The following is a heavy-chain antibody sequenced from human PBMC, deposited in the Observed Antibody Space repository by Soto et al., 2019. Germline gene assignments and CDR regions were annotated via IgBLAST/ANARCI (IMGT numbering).Heavy chain of an antibody. CDR1: GFSFSSYG. V-gene: IGHV3-23*01. Sequence: EVQLLESGGGLVQPGGSLRLSCAASGFSFSSYGMSWVRQAPGKGLEWVAAITGSGSNTDYADFVKGRFTISRDNSKYTLYLQMNSLGVDDTALYYCAKRPSGSGGSPFDSWGQGTLVTVSS. D-gene: IGHD6-25*01. CDR3: AKRPSGSGGSPFDS. CDR2: ITGSGSNT. J-gene: IGHJ4*02.